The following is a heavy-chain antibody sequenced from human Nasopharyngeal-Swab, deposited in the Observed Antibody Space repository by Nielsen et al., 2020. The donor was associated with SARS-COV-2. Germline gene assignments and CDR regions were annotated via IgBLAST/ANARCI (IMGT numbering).Heavy chain of an antibody. Sequence: LSLTCAASGFTFSNYSMNWVRQAPGKGLEWVSSISSSSSYIYYADSVKGRFTISRDNAKNSLYLQMNSLRAEDTAVYYCARDLITAMPYFDYWGQGTLVTVSS. V-gene: IGHV3-21*01. CDR2: ISSSSSYI. CDR1: GFTFSNYS. D-gene: IGHD5-18*01. CDR3: ARDLITAMPYFDY. J-gene: IGHJ4*02.